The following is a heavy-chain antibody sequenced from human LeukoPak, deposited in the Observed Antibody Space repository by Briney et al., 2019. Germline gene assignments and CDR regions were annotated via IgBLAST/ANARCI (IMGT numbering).Heavy chain of an antibody. V-gene: IGHV1-69*05. D-gene: IGHD3-16*01. CDR3: ATPRFGDAFDI. CDR1: GGTFSSYA. Sequence: ASVKVSCKASGGTFSSYAISRVRQAPGQGLEWMGGIIPIFGTANYAQKFQGRVTITTDESTSTAYMELSSLRSEDTAVYYCATPRFGDAFDIWGQGTMVTVSS. CDR2: IIPIFGTA. J-gene: IGHJ3*02.